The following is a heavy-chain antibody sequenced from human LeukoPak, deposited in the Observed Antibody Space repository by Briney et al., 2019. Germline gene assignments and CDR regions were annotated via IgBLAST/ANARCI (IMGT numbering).Heavy chain of an antibody. Sequence: GASVKVSCKASGYTFTGYYMHWVRQAPGQGLEWMGWINPNSGGTNYAQKFQGRVTMTRDTSISTAYMELSRLRSDDTAVYYCARDHAFVAIWAAAGTGEYWGQGTLVTVSS. D-gene: IGHD6-13*01. CDR1: GYTFTGYY. CDR2: INPNSGGT. V-gene: IGHV1-2*02. CDR3: ARDHAFVAIWAAAGTGEY. J-gene: IGHJ4*02.